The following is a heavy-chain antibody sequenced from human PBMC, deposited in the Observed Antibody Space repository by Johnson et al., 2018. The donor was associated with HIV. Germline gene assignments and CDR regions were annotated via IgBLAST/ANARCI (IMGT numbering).Heavy chain of an antibody. CDR2: LSWNSGSI. Sequence: VPLVESGGGVVQPGGSLRLSCAASGFTVDDYSMHWVRPSPGKGLEWVSVLSWNSGSIVYADSVKGRFTISRDNSKNTLYLQMNSLTAEDTAVYYCARGMDVGGTEKAFDIWGQGTMVTVSS. CDR3: ARGMDVGGTEKAFDI. D-gene: IGHD6-19*01. CDR1: GFTVDDYS. J-gene: IGHJ3*02. V-gene: IGHV3-9*01.